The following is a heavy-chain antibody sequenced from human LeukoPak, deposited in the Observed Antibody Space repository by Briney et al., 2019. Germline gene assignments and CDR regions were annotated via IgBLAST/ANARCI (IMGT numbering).Heavy chain of an antibody. CDR3: VSEGGDRVFDY. D-gene: IGHD4-17*01. CDR2: IWYDGINK. J-gene: IGHJ4*02. Sequence: GGSLRLSCAASGFTFSSYWMHCVRPAPGKGLEWVAVIWYDGINKYYADPVKGRFTISRDTSKNTLYLQRNSLGAEDAAVYYCVSEGGDRVFDYWGQGTLVIVSS. V-gene: IGHV3-33*08. CDR1: GFTFSSYW.